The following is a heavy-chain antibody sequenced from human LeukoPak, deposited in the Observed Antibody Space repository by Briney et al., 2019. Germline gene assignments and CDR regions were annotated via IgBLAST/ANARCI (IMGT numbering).Heavy chain of an antibody. CDR3: ARQATGTRRTTRAFDP. Sequence: GGSLRLSCAASGFTFSSYGMHWVRPAPGKGLEGVAVISYDGSNKYYADSVKGRFTVSRDNSKNTLYLQMNSLRAEDTAVYYCARQATGTRRTTRAFDPWGQGTLVTVSS. J-gene: IGHJ5*02. D-gene: IGHD1-1*01. CDR2: ISYDGSNK. CDR1: GFTFSSYG. V-gene: IGHV3-30*03.